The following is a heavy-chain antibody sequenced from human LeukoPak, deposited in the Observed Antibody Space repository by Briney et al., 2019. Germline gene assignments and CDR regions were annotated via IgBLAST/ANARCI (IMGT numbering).Heavy chain of an antibody. J-gene: IGHJ5*02. CDR3: ARSPRRPFLTGYPRP. CDR2: IYYSGST. CDR1: GGSISSYY. D-gene: IGHD3-9*01. Sequence: SETLSLTCTVSGGSISSYYWSWIRQPPGKGLEWIGYIYYSGSTNYNPSLKSRVTISVDTSKNQFSLKLSSVTAADTAVYYCARSPRRPFLTGYPRPWGQGTLVTVSS. V-gene: IGHV4-59*12.